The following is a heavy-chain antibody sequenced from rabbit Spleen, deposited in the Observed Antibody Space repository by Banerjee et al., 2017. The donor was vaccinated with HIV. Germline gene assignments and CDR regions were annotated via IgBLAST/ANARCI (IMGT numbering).Heavy chain of an antibody. Sequence: QEQLVESGGGLVQPEGSLTLTCKASGFDFGNYAMCWVRQAPGKGPEWIACIVNGDGNTYYASWVNGRFTISRSTSLATVTLQVTSLTVADTATYFCARDLTDVIGWNFGWWGPGTLVTVS. CDR1: GFDFGNYA. V-gene: IGHV1S47*01. J-gene: IGHJ6*01. D-gene: IGHD4-1*01. CDR3: ARDLTDVIGWNFGW. CDR2: IVNGDGNT.